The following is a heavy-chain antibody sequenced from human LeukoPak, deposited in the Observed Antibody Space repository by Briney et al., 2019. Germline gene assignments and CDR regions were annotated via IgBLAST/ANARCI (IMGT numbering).Heavy chain of an antibody. CDR2: ISGSGGTT. D-gene: IGHD6-19*01. CDR3: AKASSGSCPFTYFDS. J-gene: IGHJ4*02. V-gene: IGHV3-23*01. Sequence: GGSLRLSCAASGFTFSNHAINWVRQAPGKGLEWVSCISGSGGTTYYAGSVKGRFTISRDNFKNTLFMQINSLRAEDTAIYYCAKASSGSCPFTYFDSWGQGTLVTVSS. CDR1: GFTFSNHA.